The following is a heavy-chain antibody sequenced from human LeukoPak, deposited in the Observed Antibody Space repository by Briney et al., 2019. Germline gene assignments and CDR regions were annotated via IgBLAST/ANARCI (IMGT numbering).Heavy chain of an antibody. CDR1: GDSVSXXXX. J-gene: IGHJ1*01. D-gene: IGHD1/OR15-1a*01. CDR3: AREWNSGLLH. CDR2: IYHSGST. Sequence: PSETLSLTCXVSGDSVSXXXXXXXXRQPPGXXLEWIGXIYHSGSTXXNPSLXSRVXXXVXXSKNQFSLKLSSVTAADTAVYYCAREWNSGLLHWGQGTLVTVSS. V-gene: IGHV4-4*02.